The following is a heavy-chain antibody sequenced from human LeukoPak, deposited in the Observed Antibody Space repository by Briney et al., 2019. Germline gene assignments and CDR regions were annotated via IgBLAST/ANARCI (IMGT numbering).Heavy chain of an antibody. Sequence: GGSLRLSCAASGFTFSSYWMHWVRQAPGKGLVWVSGISWNSGSIGYADSVKGRFTISRDNAKNSLYLQMNSLRAEDTAVYYCASYVRGYCSGGSCYNNWFDPWGQGTLVTVSS. V-gene: IGHV3-74*01. CDR2: ISWNSGSI. D-gene: IGHD2-15*01. CDR3: ASYVRGYCSGGSCYNNWFDP. CDR1: GFTFSSYW. J-gene: IGHJ5*02.